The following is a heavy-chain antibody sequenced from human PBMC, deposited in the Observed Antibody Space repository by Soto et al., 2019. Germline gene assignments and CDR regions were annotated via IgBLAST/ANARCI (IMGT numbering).Heavy chain of an antibody. Sequence: SETLSLTCTVSGGSISSSSYYWGWIRQPPGKGLEWIGSIYYSGSTYYNPSLKSRVTISVDTSKNKFSLKLSSVTAADTAVYYCARGGYYDSSGYPVDYWGQGTLVTVSS. D-gene: IGHD3-22*01. V-gene: IGHV4-39*07. CDR3: ARGGYYDSSGYPVDY. J-gene: IGHJ4*02. CDR1: GGSISSSSYY. CDR2: IYYSGST.